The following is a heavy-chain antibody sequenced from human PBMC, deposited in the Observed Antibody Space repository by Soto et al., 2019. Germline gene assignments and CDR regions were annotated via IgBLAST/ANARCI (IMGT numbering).Heavy chain of an antibody. D-gene: IGHD5-12*01. CDR1: GFTFDNYA. Sequence: EAQLVESGGGLVQPGRSLRLYCAASGFTFDNYAMHWVRQGPGKGLEWVSGINWNSVTFDDADSVKGRFTISRDNAKNSLYLQMDSLRPEDTAFYYCARDHDEDFGYDLDYFDFWGRGTLVTVSS. CDR3: ARDHDEDFGYDLDYFDF. V-gene: IGHV3-9*01. CDR2: INWNSVTF. J-gene: IGHJ4*02.